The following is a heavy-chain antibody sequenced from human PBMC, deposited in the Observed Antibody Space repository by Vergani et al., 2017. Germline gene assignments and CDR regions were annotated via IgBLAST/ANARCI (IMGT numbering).Heavy chain of an antibody. J-gene: IGHJ6*03. Sequence: EVQLVESGGGLIQPGGSLRLSCAASGFTVSSNYMSWVRQAPGKGLEWVSVIYSGGSTYYADSVKGRFTISRDNSKNTLYLQMNSLRAEDTAVYYCARPYYCSSTSCYAQEYYYYMDVWGKGTTVTVSS. CDR2: IYSGGST. V-gene: IGHV3-53*01. D-gene: IGHD2-2*01. CDR1: GFTVSSNY. CDR3: ARPYYCSSTSCYAQEYYYYMDV.